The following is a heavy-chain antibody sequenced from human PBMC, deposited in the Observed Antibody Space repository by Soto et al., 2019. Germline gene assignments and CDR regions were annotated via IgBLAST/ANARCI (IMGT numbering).Heavy chain of an antibody. D-gene: IGHD4-4*01. V-gene: IGHV1-18*01. Sequence: ASVKVSCKASGYTFTSYGFSWVRQAPGKGPEWMGWISGYSGATDYAPKFQGRVTMTTDTSTSTVYMELRSLRSDDTAVYYCTRDRITRTTSLIFDFWGQGTLVTVSS. CDR3: TRDRITRTTSLIFDF. CDR2: ISGYSGAT. J-gene: IGHJ4*02. CDR1: GYTFTSYG.